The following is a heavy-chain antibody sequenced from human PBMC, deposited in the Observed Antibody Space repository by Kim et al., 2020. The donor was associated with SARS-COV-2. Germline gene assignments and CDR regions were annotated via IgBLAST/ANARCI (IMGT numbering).Heavy chain of an antibody. V-gene: IGHV3-48*03. CDR1: GFTFSDHE. D-gene: IGHD2-2*01. J-gene: IGHJ3*02. CDR2: IFTSGNII. CDR3: TREGAKYPYDAFDI. Sequence: GGSLRLSCAASGFTFSDHELIWVRQAPGKGLEWVSYIFTSGNIIHYADSVKGRFTISRDNAKNSLYLQMNSLRAEDTAIYYCTREGAKYPYDAFDIWGQGTMVTVSS.